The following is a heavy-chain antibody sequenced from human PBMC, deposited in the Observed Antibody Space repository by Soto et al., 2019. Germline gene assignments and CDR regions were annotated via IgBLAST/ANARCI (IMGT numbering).Heavy chain of an antibody. Sequence: QITLKESGPTLVNPTQTLTLTCTFSGFSLSTSRVGVGWIRQPPGKALEWLAIIYWDDDKRYSPSLGSRLAITKDTSKNQVVLTMPNVDPVDTGTYYCAHIMITFGGVSALDAFDFWGQGTMVTVSS. CDR3: AHIMITFGGVSALDAFDF. V-gene: IGHV2-5*02. D-gene: IGHD3-16*01. CDR2: IYWDDDK. CDR1: GFSLSTSRVG. J-gene: IGHJ3*01.